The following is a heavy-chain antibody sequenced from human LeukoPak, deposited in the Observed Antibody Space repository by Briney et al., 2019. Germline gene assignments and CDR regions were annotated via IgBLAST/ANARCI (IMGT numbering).Heavy chain of an antibody. CDR1: GDSISSSSYY. CDR3: ANLLSGYFHY. CDR2: VSKSGST. J-gene: IGHJ1*01. Sequence: SETLSLTCTASGDSISSSSYYWAWIRQPPGKWLEWIGMVSKSGSTYHNPSLKSRVTISVDTSRNRFSLKLTSVTAADTAVFYCANLLSGYFHYWGQGTLVTVSS. V-gene: IGHV4-39*01.